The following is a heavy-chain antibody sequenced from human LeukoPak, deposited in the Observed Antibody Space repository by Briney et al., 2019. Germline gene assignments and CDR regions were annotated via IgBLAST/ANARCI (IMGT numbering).Heavy chain of an antibody. CDR2: IYYSGST. D-gene: IGHD3-16*01. V-gene: IGHV4-59*08. Sequence: SETLSLTCTVSGGSISSYYWSWIRQPPGKGLEWIGYIYYSGSTNYNPSLKSRVTISVDTSKNQFSLKLSSVTAADTAVYYCAGHGGKLGLPNWFDPWGQGTLVTVSS. CDR3: AGHGGKLGLPNWFDP. CDR1: GGSISSYY. J-gene: IGHJ5*02.